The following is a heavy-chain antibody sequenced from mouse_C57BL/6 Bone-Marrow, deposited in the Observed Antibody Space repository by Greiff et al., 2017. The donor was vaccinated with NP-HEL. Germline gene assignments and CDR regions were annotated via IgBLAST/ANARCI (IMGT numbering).Heavy chain of an antibody. V-gene: IGHV1-85*01. CDR1: GYTFTSYD. CDR3: AREKVDGYYVRFAY. CDR2: IYPRDGST. D-gene: IGHD2-3*01. Sequence: QVQLKESGPELVKPGASVKLSCKASGYTFTSYDINWVKQRPGQGLEWIGWIYPRDGSTKYNEKFKGKATLTVDTSSSTAYMELHSLTSEDSAVYFCAREKVDGYYVRFAYWGQGTLVTVSA. J-gene: IGHJ3*01.